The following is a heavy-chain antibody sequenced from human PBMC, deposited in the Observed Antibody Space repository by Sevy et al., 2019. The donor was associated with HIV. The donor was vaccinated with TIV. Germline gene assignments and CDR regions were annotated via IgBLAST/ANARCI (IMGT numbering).Heavy chain of an antibody. V-gene: IGHV3-33*01. CDR2: IWYDGSNK. J-gene: IGHJ3*02. CDR1: GFTFSSYD. Sequence: GGSLRLSCAASGFTFSSYDMHWVRQAPGKGLEWVAVIWYDGSNKYYADSVKGRFTISRDNSKNTLYLQMNSLRAEDTAVYYCARDRSIAAASLSSGDAFDIWGQGTMVTVSS. D-gene: IGHD6-13*01. CDR3: ARDRSIAAASLSSGDAFDI.